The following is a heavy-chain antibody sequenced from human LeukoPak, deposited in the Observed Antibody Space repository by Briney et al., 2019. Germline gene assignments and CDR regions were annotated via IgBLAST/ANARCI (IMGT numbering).Heavy chain of an antibody. D-gene: IGHD5/OR15-5a*01. V-gene: IGHV3-21*04. Sequence: GGSLRLSCAASGFTFSSYSMNWVRQAPGKGLEWVSSISSSSSYIYYADSVKGRFTISRDNAKNSLYLQMNSLRAEDTAVYYCARDLVWHEDLGYYYYYGMDVWGQGTTVTVSS. J-gene: IGHJ6*02. CDR3: ARDLVWHEDLGYYYYYGMDV. CDR1: GFTFSSYS. CDR2: ISSSSSYI.